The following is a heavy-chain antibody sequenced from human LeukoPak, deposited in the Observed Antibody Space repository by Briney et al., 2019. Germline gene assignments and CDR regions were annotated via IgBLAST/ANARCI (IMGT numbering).Heavy chain of an antibody. CDR2: IWYDGSNK. V-gene: IGHV3-33*01. CDR3: ARDPKDYGSGSYYTGAFDI. CDR1: GFTFSSHG. Sequence: GGSLRLSCAASGFTFSSHGMHWVRQAPGKGLEGVAVIWYDGSNKYYADSVKGRFTISRDNSKNTLYLQMNSLRAEDTAVYYCARDPKDYGSGSYYTGAFDIWGQGTMVTVSS. J-gene: IGHJ3*02. D-gene: IGHD3-10*01.